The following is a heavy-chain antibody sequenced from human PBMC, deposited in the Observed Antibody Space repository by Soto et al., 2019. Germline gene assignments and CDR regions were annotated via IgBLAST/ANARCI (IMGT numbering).Heavy chain of an antibody. D-gene: IGHD4-17*01. V-gene: IGHV3-30*18. CDR2: ISYDGNNK. J-gene: IGHJ6*02. CDR3: AKDLQAYGDYDYYCYGLDV. Sequence: QLVESGGGVVPPGASLRLSCAASGFTFSTFGMHWVRQTPGKGLEWVAVISYDGNNKVYADSGKGRFTISRDNFKNTVDLVMNNLKVDDTALYYCAKDLQAYGDYDYYCYGLDVWGQGATVSVSS. CDR1: GFTFSTFG.